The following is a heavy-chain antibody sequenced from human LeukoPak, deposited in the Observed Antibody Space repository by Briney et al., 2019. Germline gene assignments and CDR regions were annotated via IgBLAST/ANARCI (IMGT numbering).Heavy chain of an antibody. CDR2: ISDSGSRP. CDR1: GFIFRNSG. J-gene: IGHJ3*02. V-gene: IGHV3-23*01. Sequence: PGGTLRLSCAASGFIFRNSGMNWVRQAPGKGLEWVSGISDSGSRPYYADSVKGRSTISKDNSKNTLYLQINSLTVEDTASYYCVKAAGHDNRDDSFDIWGLGTMVTVSS. CDR3: VKAAGHDNRDDSFDI. D-gene: IGHD3-22*01.